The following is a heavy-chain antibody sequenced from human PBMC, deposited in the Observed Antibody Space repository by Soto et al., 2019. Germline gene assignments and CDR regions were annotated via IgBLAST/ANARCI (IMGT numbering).Heavy chain of an antibody. V-gene: IGHV4-59*03. CDR1: GGSLGSYY. J-gene: IGHJ4*02. CDR3: AKKAQLELRSWPMIVKTVEGCLDY. D-gene: IGHD3-22*01. Sequence: SETLSLTCTVSGGSLGSYYWSWIRQPPGKGLEWIGYVFYTGRANYNASLKSRVSISLDTSNYQFSLKLSSVTAADTAVYYCAKKAQLELRSWPMIVKTVEGCLDYWGQGTLVTVSA. CDR2: VFYTGRA.